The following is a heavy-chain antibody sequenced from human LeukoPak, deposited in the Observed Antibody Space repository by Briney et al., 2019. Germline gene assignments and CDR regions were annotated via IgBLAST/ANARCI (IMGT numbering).Heavy chain of an antibody. Sequence: GGSLRLSCEASGFTFSTYSMNWVRQAPGQGLEWVSYISSSSIIYYADSVKGRFTISRDNAKNPLYLQQNNLRAEGTAVYCGTKEGNWYFDLWGRGTLVTVSS. J-gene: IGHJ2*01. CDR1: GFTFSTYS. V-gene: IGHV3-48*04. CDR2: ISSSSII. CDR3: TKEGNWYFDL.